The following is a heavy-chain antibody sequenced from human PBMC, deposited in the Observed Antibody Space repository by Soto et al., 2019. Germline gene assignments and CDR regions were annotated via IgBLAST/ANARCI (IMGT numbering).Heavy chain of an antibody. CDR3: PRDFYSITMIGVPDY. J-gene: IGHJ4*02. CDR2: IWYDGSNK. V-gene: IGHV3-33*01. Sequence: QVQLVESGGGVVQPGRSLRLSCAASGFTFSSYGMHWVRQAPGKGLEWVAVIWYDGSNKYYADSVKGRFTISRDNSKNTLYLQMNSLRAEDTAVYYCPRDFYSITMIGVPDYWGQGTLVTVSS. CDR1: GFTFSSYG. D-gene: IGHD3-22*01.